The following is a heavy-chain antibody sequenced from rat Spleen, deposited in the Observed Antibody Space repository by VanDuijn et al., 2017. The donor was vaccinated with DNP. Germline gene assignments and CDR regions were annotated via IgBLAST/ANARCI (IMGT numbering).Heavy chain of an antibody. CDR1: GYSITSNY. Sequence: EVQLQESGPGLVKPSQSLSLTCSVTGYSITSNYWGWIRKFPGNKMELMGYISYSGNTGYNPSLKSRISITRDTSKNQFFLHLNSVTTEDTATYYCARSDYYGSYRPFVYWGQGVMVTVSS. CDR2: ISYSGNT. CDR3: ARSDYYGSYRPFVY. D-gene: IGHD1-2*01. J-gene: IGHJ2*01. V-gene: IGHV3-1*01.